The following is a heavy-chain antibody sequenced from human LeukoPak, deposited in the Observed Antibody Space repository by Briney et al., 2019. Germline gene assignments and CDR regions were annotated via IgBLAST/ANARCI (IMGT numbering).Heavy chain of an antibody. Sequence: ASVKVSCKASGYTFSSYYMHWVRQAPGQGLEWMGITNPSGGSTKYAQKLQGRVTMTSDTSTSTVCMELSSLRSEDTAVYYCARDDSSGPQVYWGQGTLVTVSS. CDR1: GYTFSSYY. V-gene: IGHV1-46*01. CDR3: ARDDSSGPQVY. CDR2: TNPSGGST. J-gene: IGHJ4*02. D-gene: IGHD3-22*01.